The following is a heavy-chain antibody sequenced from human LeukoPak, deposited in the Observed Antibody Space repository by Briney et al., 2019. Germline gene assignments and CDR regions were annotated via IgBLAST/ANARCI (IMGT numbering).Heavy chain of an antibody. CDR3: ARGTFYGGNSPFAFDI. J-gene: IGHJ3*02. D-gene: IGHD4-23*01. CDR2: FYSGGSR. V-gene: IGHV3-53*01. CDR1: GFTVKSKY. Sequence: GGSLRLSCAPCGFTVKSKYMIWVRQAPAKGLEGVSGFYSGGSRYYADSVKGRLTISRDNSKNTPYFQMNRLRAEATAVYYCARGTFYGGNSPFAFDIWGQGTMVTVSS.